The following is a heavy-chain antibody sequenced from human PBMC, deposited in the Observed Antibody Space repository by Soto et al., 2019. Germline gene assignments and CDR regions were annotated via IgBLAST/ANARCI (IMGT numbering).Heavy chain of an antibody. D-gene: IGHD5-18*01. CDR2: IWYDGSNR. Sequence: QVQLVESGGGVVQPGRSLRLSCAASGFTFSTYGMHWVRQAPGKGLEWVAIIWYDGSNRYYADSVKGRFTISRDNSKDTLYLQMNSLRDEDTALYYCARGGGSNYGKIDYWGQGTLVTVSS. V-gene: IGHV3-33*01. J-gene: IGHJ4*02. CDR3: ARGGGSNYGKIDY. CDR1: GFTFSTYG.